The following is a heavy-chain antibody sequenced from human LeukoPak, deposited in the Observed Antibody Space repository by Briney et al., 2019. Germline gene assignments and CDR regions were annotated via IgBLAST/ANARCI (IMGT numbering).Heavy chain of an antibody. CDR1: GYTFTSYD. Sequence: ASVKSSCKASGYTFTSYDINWVREATGQGLEWMGWMNPNSGNTGYAQKFQGRVTITRNTSISTAYMELSSLRSEDTAVYYCARGPSMITFGGVIVQDDAFDIWGQGTMVTVSS. J-gene: IGHJ3*02. CDR3: ARGPSMITFGGVIVQDDAFDI. V-gene: IGHV1-8*03. D-gene: IGHD3-16*02. CDR2: MNPNSGNT.